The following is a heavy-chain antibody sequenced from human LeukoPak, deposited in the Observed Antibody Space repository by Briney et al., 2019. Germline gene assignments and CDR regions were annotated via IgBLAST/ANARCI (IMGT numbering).Heavy chain of an antibody. J-gene: IGHJ4*02. CDR2: IYHSGST. CDR3: ARGGAARDFDY. CDR1: GGSISSGGYY. D-gene: IGHD6-6*01. V-gene: IGHV4-30-2*01. Sequence: PSETLSLTCTVSGGSISSGGYYWSWIRQPPGKGLEWIGYIYHSGSTYYNPSLKSRVTISVDRSKNQFSLKLSSVTAADTAVYYCARGGAARDFDYWGQGTLVTVSS.